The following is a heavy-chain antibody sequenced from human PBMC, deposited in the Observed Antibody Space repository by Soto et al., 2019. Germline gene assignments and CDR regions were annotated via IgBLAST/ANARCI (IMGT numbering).Heavy chain of an antibody. CDR2: ISYDGSNK. J-gene: IGHJ6*02. D-gene: IGHD1-26*01. V-gene: IGHV3-30*18. CDR1: GFTFSSYG. CDR3: AKDRGSYPGPYYYYGMDV. Sequence: QVQLVESGGGVVQPGRSLRLSCAASGFTFSSYGMNWVRQAPGKGLEWVAVISYDGSNKYYADSVKGRFTISRDNSKNTLYLQMNSLRAEDTAVYYCAKDRGSYPGPYYYYGMDVWGQGTTVTVSS.